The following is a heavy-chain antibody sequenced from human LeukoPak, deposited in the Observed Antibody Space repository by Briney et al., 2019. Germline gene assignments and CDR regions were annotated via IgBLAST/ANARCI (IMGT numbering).Heavy chain of an antibody. CDR1: GYTFTSYY. J-gene: IGHJ5*02. Sequence: ASVKVSCKASGYTFTSYYMHGVRQAPGQGLEWMGIINPSGGSTSYAQKFQGRVTMTRDTSTSTVYMELSSLRSEDTAVYYCARDLRRIYYDSSGPYNWFDPWGQGTLVTVSS. CDR2: INPSGGST. CDR3: ARDLRRIYYDSSGPYNWFDP. D-gene: IGHD3-22*01. V-gene: IGHV1-46*01.